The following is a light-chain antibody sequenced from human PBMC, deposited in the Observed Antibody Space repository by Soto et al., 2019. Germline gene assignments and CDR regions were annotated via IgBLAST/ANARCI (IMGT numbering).Light chain of an antibody. Sequence: QSVLTQPASVSGSPGQSIAISCAGSSSDIGIYKYVSWYQQHPGKVPKLIIYEVTNRPSGVSNRFSGSKSGNTACLTISGLQAEDEADYYCSSYTTSSTRVFGPGTKVTVL. CDR2: EVT. J-gene: IGLJ1*01. CDR3: SSYTTSSTRV. V-gene: IGLV2-14*01. CDR1: SSDIGIYKY.